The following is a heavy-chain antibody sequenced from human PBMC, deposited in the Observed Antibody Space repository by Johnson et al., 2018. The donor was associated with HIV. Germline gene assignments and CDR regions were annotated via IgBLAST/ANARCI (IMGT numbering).Heavy chain of an antibody. V-gene: IGHV3-13*01. Sequence: MLLVESGGGLVQPGGSLRLSCAASGFTFSSYDMHWVRQATGKGLEWVSAIGTAGDTYYPGSVKGRFTISRDNSKNTLYLQMNSLRAEDTAVYYCAKDRGAARAFDAFDIWGQGTMVTVSS. D-gene: IGHD6-6*01. CDR3: AKDRGAARAFDAFDI. CDR2: IGTAGDT. CDR1: GFTFSSYD. J-gene: IGHJ3*02.